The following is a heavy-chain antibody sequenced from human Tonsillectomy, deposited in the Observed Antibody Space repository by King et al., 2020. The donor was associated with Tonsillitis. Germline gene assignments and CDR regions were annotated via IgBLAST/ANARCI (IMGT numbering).Heavy chain of an antibody. Sequence: EVQLVESGGGLVQPGGSLRLSCAASGFTFSSYAMSWVRQAPGKGLEWVSAISDNGGSTYYADSVKGRFTISRDNSKNTLYLQMNSLRAEDTAVYYCAKGGLFFFGSGGPWTNWFDPLGPGTLVTVS. V-gene: IGHV3-23*04. CDR2: ISDNGGST. CDR3: AKGGLFFFGSGGPWTNWFDP. CDR1: GFTFSSYA. D-gene: IGHD3-10*01. J-gene: IGHJ5*02.